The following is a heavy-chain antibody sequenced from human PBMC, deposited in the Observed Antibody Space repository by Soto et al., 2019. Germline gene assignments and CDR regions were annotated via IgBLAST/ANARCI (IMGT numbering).Heavy chain of an antibody. J-gene: IGHJ6*02. Sequence: QVQLVESGGGVVQPGRSLRLSCAASGFTFSSYGMHWVRQAPGKGLEWVAVISYDGSNKYYADSVKGRFTISRDNSKNTLYLQMNSLRAEDTAVYYCAKAEGPYFDGMDVWGQGTTVTVSS. V-gene: IGHV3-30*18. CDR3: AKAEGPYFDGMDV. CDR1: GFTFSSYG. CDR2: ISYDGSNK.